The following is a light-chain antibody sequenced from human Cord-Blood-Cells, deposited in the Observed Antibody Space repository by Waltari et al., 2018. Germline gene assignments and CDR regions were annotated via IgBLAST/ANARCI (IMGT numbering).Light chain of an antibody. CDR2: AAA. V-gene: IGKV1-39*01. CDR1: QSISSY. CDR3: QQSYSTPLT. J-gene: IGKJ4*01. Sequence: DIQMTQSPPSLSASVVHRVTIPCRASQSISSYLNWYQQKPGKAPKRLFYAAASLQSGVPSRFSGSGSGTDFTLTISSLQPEDFATYYCQQSYSTPLTFGGGTKVEIK.